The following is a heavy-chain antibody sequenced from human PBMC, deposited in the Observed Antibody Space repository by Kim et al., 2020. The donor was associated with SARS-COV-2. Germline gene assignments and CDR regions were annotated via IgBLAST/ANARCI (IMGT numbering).Heavy chain of an antibody. V-gene: IGHV3-48*02. CDR3: ARSETQLVITLDF. D-gene: IGHD3-22*01. Sequence: YADSVKGRFTISRDNAKNSLYLQMNSLRDEDTAVYYCARSETQLVITLDFWGQGTLVTVSS. J-gene: IGHJ4*02.